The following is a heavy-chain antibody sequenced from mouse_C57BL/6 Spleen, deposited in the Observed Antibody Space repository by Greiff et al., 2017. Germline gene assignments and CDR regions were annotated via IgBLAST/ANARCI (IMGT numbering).Heavy chain of an antibody. CDR1: GFNIKDYY. V-gene: IGHV14-2*01. CDR2: IGHEDGET. Sequence: VQLKQSGAELVKPGASVKLSCTASGFNIKDYYMHWVNQRTDKGLEWIGRIGHEDGETKYPPKFQGKTTITADTPSNTAYLQLSSLTSEDTAVYYCARRAMDYWGQGTSVTVSS. CDR3: ARRAMDY. J-gene: IGHJ4*01.